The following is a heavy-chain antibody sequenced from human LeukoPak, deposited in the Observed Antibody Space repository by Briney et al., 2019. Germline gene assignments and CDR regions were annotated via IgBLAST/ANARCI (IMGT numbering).Heavy chain of an antibody. J-gene: IGHJ5*01. D-gene: IGHD3-10*01. V-gene: IGHV3-74*01. CDR1: GFTFSSYW. Sequence: GGSLKLSCEASGFTFSSYWMHWVRQIPGKGLMWVSRIESNGLALYADSVRDRFTISRDNGKNTIYLQMNSLRVDDTAIYYCAKAATYFYGSVTYDWFESWGQGTLVTVSS. CDR3: AKAATYFYGSVTYDWFES. CDR2: IESNGLA.